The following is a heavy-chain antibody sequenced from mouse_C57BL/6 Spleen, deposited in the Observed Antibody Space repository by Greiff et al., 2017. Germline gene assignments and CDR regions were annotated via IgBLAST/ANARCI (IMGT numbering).Heavy chain of an antibody. CDR3: AVGLRRWYFDV. Sequence: VQLQQSGPELVKPGASVKMSCKASGYTFTDYNMHWVKQSHGKSLEWIGYINPNNGGTSYNQKFKGKATLTVNKSSSTAYMELRSLTSEDSAVYYCAVGLRRWYFDVWGTGTTVTVSS. CDR1: GYTFTDYN. CDR2: INPNNGGT. V-gene: IGHV1-22*01. D-gene: IGHD2-2*01. J-gene: IGHJ1*03.